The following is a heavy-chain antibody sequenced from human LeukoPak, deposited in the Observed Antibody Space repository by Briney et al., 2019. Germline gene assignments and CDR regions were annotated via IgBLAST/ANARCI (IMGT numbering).Heavy chain of an antibody. J-gene: IGHJ6*03. CDR2: IYYSGST. CDR3: AGTYDRYYYYYSNRTV. CDR1: GGSISSSSYY. V-gene: IGHV4-39*07. D-gene: IGHD3-10*02. Sequence: SETLSLTCTVSGGSISSSSYYWGWIRQPPGKGLEWIGTIYYSGSTYYNPSLKSRVTISVDTSKNQFSLKLSSVTAADTAVYYCAGTYDRYYYYYSNRTVWGKGPRSPSP.